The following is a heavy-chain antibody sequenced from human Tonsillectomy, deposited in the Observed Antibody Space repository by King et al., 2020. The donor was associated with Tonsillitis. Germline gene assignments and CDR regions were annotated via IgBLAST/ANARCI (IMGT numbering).Heavy chain of an antibody. V-gene: IGHV2-5*01. D-gene: IGHD2-2*01. CDR1: GFSLSTSGVG. CDR2: IYWNDDK. J-gene: IGHJ4*02. Sequence: ITLKESGPTLVKPTQTLTLTCTFSGFSLSTSGVGVGWIRQPPGKALEWLALIYWNDDKRYSPSLKSRLTITKDTSKNQVVLTMNNMDPVDTATYYCARLRGRDCSSTSCLDSFDYWGQGTLITVSS. CDR3: ARLRGRDCSSTSCLDSFDY.